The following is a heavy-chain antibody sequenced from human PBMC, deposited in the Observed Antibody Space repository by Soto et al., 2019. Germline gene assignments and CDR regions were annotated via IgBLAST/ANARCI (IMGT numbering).Heavy chain of an antibody. Sequence: GGSLRLSCAASGFTFSSYAMHWVRQAPGKGLEYVSAISSNGGSTYYANSVKGRFTISRDNSKNTLYLQMGSLRAEDMAVYYCARGQRTSTSRIFDYWGQGTLVTVSS. CDR1: GFTFSSYA. CDR2: ISSNGGST. CDR3: ARGQRTSTSRIFDY. D-gene: IGHD1-1*01. V-gene: IGHV3-64*01. J-gene: IGHJ4*02.